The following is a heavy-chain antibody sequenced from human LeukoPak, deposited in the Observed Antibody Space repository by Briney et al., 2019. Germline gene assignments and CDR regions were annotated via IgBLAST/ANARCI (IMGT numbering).Heavy chain of an antibody. CDR3: AREVYYYDSSGYGGYFDY. V-gene: IGHV4-59*01. Sequence: SETLSLTCTVSGGSISSYYWGWIRQPPGKGLEWIGYIYYSGSTNYNPSLKSRVTISVDTSKNQFSLKLSSVTAADTAVYYCAREVYYYDSSGYGGYFDYWGQGTLVTVSS. CDR2: IYYSGST. D-gene: IGHD3-22*01. J-gene: IGHJ4*02. CDR1: GGSISSYY.